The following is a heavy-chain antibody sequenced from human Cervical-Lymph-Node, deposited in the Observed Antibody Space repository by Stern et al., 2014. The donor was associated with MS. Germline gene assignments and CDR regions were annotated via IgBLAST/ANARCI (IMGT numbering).Heavy chain of an antibody. CDR2: ISFDGAKT. V-gene: IGHV3-30*03. CDR1: GFAFSTYG. Sequence: VQLEESGGGVVQPGRSLRLSCSPSGFAFSTYGMHWVRQAPGKGLEWVALISFDGAKTYYADSVKGRFTISRDNPKNTLYLKMKSLRGEDTAVYYCARGSDWYPLDYWGQGTLVTVSS. J-gene: IGHJ4*02. CDR3: ARGSDWYPLDY. D-gene: IGHD6-19*01.